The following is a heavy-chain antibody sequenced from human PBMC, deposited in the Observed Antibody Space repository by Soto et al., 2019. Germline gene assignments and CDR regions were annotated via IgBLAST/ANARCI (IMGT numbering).Heavy chain of an antibody. Sequence: QVQVVESGGGVVQPGGSLRLSCAASGFTFSTSAMHWVRQAPGKGLEWMAMISYGGNNKYYADSVKGRFTNSRDISESTLYLQMNSLRTEDTAVYYCAREEFEAGRGHFGYWGQGTLVSVSS. CDR3: AREEFEAGRGHFGY. D-gene: IGHD6-13*01. CDR1: GFTFSTSA. CDR2: ISYGGNNK. V-gene: IGHV3-30-3*01. J-gene: IGHJ4*02.